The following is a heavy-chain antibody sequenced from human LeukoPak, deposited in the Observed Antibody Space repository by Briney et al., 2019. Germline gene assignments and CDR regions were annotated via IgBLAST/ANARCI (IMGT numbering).Heavy chain of an antibody. V-gene: IGHV1-2*02. Sequence: ASVKVSCKASGYTFTGYYMHWGRQAPGQGLEWMGWINPNSGGTNYAQKFQGRVTMTRDTSISTAYMELSRLRSDDTAVYYCARVSVQLWLAFDIWGQGTMVTVSS. CDR3: ARVSVQLWLAFDI. CDR1: GYTFTGYY. CDR2: INPNSGGT. D-gene: IGHD5-18*01. J-gene: IGHJ3*02.